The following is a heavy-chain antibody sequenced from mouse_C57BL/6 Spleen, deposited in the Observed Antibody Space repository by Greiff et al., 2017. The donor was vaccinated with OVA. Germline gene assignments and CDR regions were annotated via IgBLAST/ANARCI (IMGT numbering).Heavy chain of an antibody. V-gene: IGHV1-61*01. CDR1: GYTFTSYW. J-gene: IGHJ3*01. D-gene: IGHD4-1*01. CDR3: ASLGQGTWCAY. CDR2: IYPSDSET. Sequence: VQLQQPGAELVRPGSSVKLSCKASGYTFTSYWMDWVKQRPGQGLEWIGNIYPSDSETHYNQKFKDKATLTVDKSSSTAYMQLSSLTSEDSAVYYCASLGQGTWCAYWGQGTLVTVSA.